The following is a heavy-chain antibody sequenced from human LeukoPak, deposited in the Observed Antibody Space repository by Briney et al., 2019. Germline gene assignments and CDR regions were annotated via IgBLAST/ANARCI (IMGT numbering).Heavy chain of an antibody. D-gene: IGHD3-3*01. Sequence: SETLSLTCTVSGGSISSGSYYWSWIRQPAGKGLEWIGRIYTSGSTNYNPSLKSRVTISVDTSKNQFSLKLSSVTAADTAVYYCARAPVLGYDFWSGYMDVWGKGTTVTVSS. CDR3: ARAPVLGYDFWSGYMDV. CDR1: GGSISSGSYY. V-gene: IGHV4-61*02. CDR2: IYTSGST. J-gene: IGHJ6*03.